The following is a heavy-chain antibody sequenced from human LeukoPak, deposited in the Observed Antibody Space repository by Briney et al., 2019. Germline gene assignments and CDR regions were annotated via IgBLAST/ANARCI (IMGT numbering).Heavy chain of an antibody. CDR1: GYTFTGYY. D-gene: IGHD2-21*02. CDR2: IKPSSGGT. V-gene: IGHV1-2*02. J-gene: IGHJ4*02. CDR3: ARVKTMVYCGGGCYRFDN. Sequence: GASVTLSCKASGYTFTGYYMHWVRQAPGQGLEWVGWIKPSSGGTKYAQTSEGRGTMTRDTSISTAYMELSRLLSGDTAVYYCARVKTMVYCGGGCYRFDNWGQGTLVTVSS.